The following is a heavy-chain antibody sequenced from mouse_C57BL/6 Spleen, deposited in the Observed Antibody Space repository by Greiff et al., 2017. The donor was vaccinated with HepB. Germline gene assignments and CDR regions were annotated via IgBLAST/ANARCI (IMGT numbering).Heavy chain of an antibody. CDR2: IDPETGGT. V-gene: IGHV1-15*01. J-gene: IGHJ2*01. Sequence: LQESGAELVRPGASVTLSCKASGYTFTDYEMHWVKQTPVHGLEWIGAIDPETGGTAYNQKFKGKAILTADKSSSTAYMELRSLTSEDSAVYYCTREYYSNYMDYWGQGTTLTVSS. D-gene: IGHD2-5*01. CDR3: TREYYSNYMDY. CDR1: GYTFTDYE.